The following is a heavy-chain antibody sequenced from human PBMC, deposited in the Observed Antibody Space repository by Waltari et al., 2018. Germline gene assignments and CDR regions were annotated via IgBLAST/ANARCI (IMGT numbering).Heavy chain of an antibody. CDR1: GGTFSSYA. V-gene: IGHV1-69*01. Sequence: QVQLVQSGAEVKKPGSSVKVSCKASGGTFSSYAISWVRQAPGHGLEWMGGIIPIFGTANYAQKFQGRVTITAYESTSTAYMELSSLRSEDTAVYYCARVEAVAGIARGYWYFDLWGRGTLVTVSS. CDR3: ARVEAVAGIARGYWYFDL. CDR2: IIPIFGTA. D-gene: IGHD6-19*01. J-gene: IGHJ2*01.